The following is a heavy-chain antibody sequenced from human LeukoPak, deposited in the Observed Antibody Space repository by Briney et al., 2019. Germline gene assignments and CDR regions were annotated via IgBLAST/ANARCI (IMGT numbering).Heavy chain of an antibody. CDR1: GFTFSSYA. V-gene: IGHV3-30-3*01. CDR3: ARDLGGPETAIPGN. Sequence: GSLRLSCAASGFTFSSYAMHWVRQAPGKGLEWVAVISYDGSNKYYADSVKGRFTISRDNSKNTLYLQMNSLRAEDTAVYYCARDLGGPETAIPGNWGQGTLVTVSS. CDR2: ISYDGSNK. J-gene: IGHJ4*02. D-gene: IGHD2-21*02.